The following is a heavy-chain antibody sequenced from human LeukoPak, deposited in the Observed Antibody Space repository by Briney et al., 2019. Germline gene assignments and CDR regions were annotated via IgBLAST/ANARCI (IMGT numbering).Heavy chain of an antibody. D-gene: IGHD1-1*01. CDR3: AFTSGGGKSDVFDI. CDR2: IRYDGSNK. Sequence: PGGSLRLSCAASGLTFSNYGMHWVRQASGKGLEWVAFIRYDGSNKYHADSVKGRFTISRDNSKNTLYLQMESLRAEDTAVYYCAFTSGGGKSDVFDIWGQGTMVTVSS. CDR1: GLTFSNYG. J-gene: IGHJ3*02. V-gene: IGHV3-30*02.